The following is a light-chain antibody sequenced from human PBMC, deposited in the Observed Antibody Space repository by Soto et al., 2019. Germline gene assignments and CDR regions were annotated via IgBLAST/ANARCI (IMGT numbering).Light chain of an antibody. CDR3: QQYGSTPPT. CDR1: QSVTSTY. J-gene: IGKJ2*01. V-gene: IGKV3-20*01. Sequence: EIVLTQSTGTLSLSPGERATLSCRASQSVTSTYFAWYQQKPGQALRLHIYGATSRATGIPDRFSGSGSGTDFTLTISRLDPEDFAVYYCQQYGSTPPTFGQGTKLEIK. CDR2: GAT.